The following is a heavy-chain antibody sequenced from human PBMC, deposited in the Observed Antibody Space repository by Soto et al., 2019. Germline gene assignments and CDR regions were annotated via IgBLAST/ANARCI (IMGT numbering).Heavy chain of an antibody. CDR3: ARSRDGYSFYFYYGMDG. CDR2: ILHDGSAE. J-gene: IGHJ6*02. Sequence: GGSLRLSCTSSGVTFTSYGMHSVRQAPGKGLEWMALILHDGSAEYYADSVKGRFTISRDNSKNTLYLQMNSLRAEDTAVYYCARSRDGYSFYFYYGMDGWGQGNTVTVSS. CDR1: GVTFTSYG. D-gene: IGHD4-4*01. V-gene: IGHV3-33*05.